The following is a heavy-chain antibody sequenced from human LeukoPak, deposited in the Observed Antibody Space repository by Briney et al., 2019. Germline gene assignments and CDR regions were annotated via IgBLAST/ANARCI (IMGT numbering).Heavy chain of an antibody. J-gene: IGHJ4*02. CDR3: AKSPPYCGGDCYSTFDY. D-gene: IGHD2-21*02. V-gene: IGHV3-23*01. CDR1: RFTFSSYA. CDR2: ISGSGGST. Sequence: GGSLRLSCAASRFTFSSYAMSWVRQAPGKGLEWVSTISGSGGSTYYADSVKGRFTISRDISKNTLYLQLNSLRAEDTAVYYCAKSPPYCGGDCYSTFDYWGQGTLVTVSS.